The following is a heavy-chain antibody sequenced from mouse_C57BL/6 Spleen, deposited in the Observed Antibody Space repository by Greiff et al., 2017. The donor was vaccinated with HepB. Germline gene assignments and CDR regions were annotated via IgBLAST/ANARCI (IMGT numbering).Heavy chain of an antibody. CDR1: GFTFSDYG. CDR3: ARPGYDYGGGAMDY. CDR2: ISSGSSTI. D-gene: IGHD2-4*01. Sequence: EVKLVESGGGLVKPGGSLKLSCAASGFTFSDYGMHWVRQAPEKGLEWVAYISSGSSTIYYADTGKGRFTISRDNAKNTMFLQMTSLRSEDTAMYYGARPGYDYGGGAMDYWGQGTSVTVSS. V-gene: IGHV5-17*01. J-gene: IGHJ4*01.